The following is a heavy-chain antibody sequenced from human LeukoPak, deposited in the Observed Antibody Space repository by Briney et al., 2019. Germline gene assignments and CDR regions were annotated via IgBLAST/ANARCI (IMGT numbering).Heavy chain of an antibody. CDR1: GYTFTGYY. CDR2: IIPIFGTA. J-gene: IGHJ5*02. CDR3: ARLKDSGYDKGWFDP. D-gene: IGHD5-12*01. Sequence: SVKVSCKASGYTFTGYYMHWVRQAPGQGLEWMGGIIPIFGTANYAQKFQGRVTITTDESTSTAYMELSSLRSEDTAVYYCARLKDSGYDKGWFDPWGQGTLVTVSS. V-gene: IGHV1-69*05.